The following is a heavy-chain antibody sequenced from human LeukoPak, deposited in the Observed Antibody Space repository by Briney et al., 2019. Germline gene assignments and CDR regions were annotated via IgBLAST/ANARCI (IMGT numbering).Heavy chain of an antibody. CDR2: IYHDETT. V-gene: IGHV4-38-2*01. D-gene: IGHD2-8*01. CDR1: GSSLSSDYY. CDR3: ANADTEDFFDS. Sequence: SETLSLTCAVSGSSLSSDYYWGWVRQPPGKELEWVGSIYHDETTYYNPSLKSRVTISLVTSKKQFSLMLAFVTAADTAIYYCANADTEDFFDSWGQGVLVTVSS. J-gene: IGHJ4*02.